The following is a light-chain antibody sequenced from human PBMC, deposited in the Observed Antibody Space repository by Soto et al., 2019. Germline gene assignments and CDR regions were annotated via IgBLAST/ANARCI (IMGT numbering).Light chain of an antibody. V-gene: IGKV3-11*01. CDR3: QQRSNWPPIT. CDR1: QSVSSY. Sequence: IVLTQSPATLSLSPGERAILSCRASQSVSSYLAWYQQKPGQAPRLLIYDASNRATGIPARFSGSGSGTDFTLTISSLEPEDFAVYYCQQRSNWPPITFGQGTRLEIK. CDR2: DAS. J-gene: IGKJ5*01.